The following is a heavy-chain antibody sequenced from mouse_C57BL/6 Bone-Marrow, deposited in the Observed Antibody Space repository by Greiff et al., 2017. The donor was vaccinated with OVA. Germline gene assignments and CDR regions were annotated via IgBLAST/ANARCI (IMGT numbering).Heavy chain of an antibody. V-gene: IGHV1-47*01. CDR1: GYTFTTYP. J-gene: IGHJ3*01. CDR3: ARPGDYDGDWFAY. Sequence: LQESGAELVKPGASVKMSCKASGYTFTTYPIEWMKQNHGKSLEWIGNFHPSNDDTNYNDKFKGKATLTVEKSSSTVYLELSRLTSADSAVYYCARPGDYDGDWFAYWGQGTLVTVSA. CDR2: FHPSNDDT. D-gene: IGHD2-4*01.